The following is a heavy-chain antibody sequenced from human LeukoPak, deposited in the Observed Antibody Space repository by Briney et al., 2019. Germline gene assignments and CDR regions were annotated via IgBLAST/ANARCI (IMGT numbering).Heavy chain of an antibody. CDR2: IIPIFGTA. Sequence: WASVKVSCKASGGTFSSYAISWVRQAPGQGLEWMGGIIPIFGTANYAQKFQGRVTITADESTSTAYMELSSLRSEDTAVYYCARGSPPLGYFDWLLYRVDAFDIWGQGTMVTVSS. CDR1: GGTFSSYA. V-gene: IGHV1-69*13. D-gene: IGHD3-9*01. J-gene: IGHJ3*02. CDR3: ARGSPPLGYFDWLLYRVDAFDI.